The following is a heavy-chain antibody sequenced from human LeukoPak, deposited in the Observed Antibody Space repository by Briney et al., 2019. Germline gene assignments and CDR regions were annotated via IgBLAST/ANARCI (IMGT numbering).Heavy chain of an antibody. V-gene: IGHV1-2*02. D-gene: IGHD3-9*01. CDR2: INPNRSGT. CDR3: SIALRYLYWPEEDYYYYMDV. Sequence: ASVTVSCKASGYTFTGYYMHWVRQAPGQGLERMGWINPNRSGTNYAQKFQGRVTMTRDTSISTAYMELSRLISDDTAVYYCSIALRYLYWPEEDYYYYMDVWGKGTTVT. CDR1: GYTFTGYY. J-gene: IGHJ6*03.